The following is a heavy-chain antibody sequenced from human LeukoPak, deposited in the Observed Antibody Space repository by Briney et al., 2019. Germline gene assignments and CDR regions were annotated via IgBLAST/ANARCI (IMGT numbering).Heavy chain of an antibody. CDR1: GFTVSSNY. CDR3: AGEGDPGAFDI. D-gene: IGHD3-16*01. J-gene: IGHJ3*02. CDR2: FYRGGST. V-gene: IGHV3-66*01. Sequence: PGGSLRLSCAASGFTVSSNYMSWVRQAPGKGLEWVSVFYRGGSTYYADSVTGRFTISRDNSKNTLSLQMNSLRAEDTAVYYCAGEGDPGAFDIWGQGTMVTVSS.